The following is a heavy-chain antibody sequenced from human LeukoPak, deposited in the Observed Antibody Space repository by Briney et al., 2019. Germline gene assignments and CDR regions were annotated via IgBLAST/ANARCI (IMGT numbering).Heavy chain of an antibody. V-gene: IGHV4-61*08. D-gene: IGHD3-10*01. J-gene: IGHJ4*02. CDR2: VSYSGST. CDR3: ARGRITMVRGVIPQFDY. CDR1: GGSISSGGYY. Sequence: SETLSLTCTVSGGSISSGGYYWSWVRQPPGKGLEWIGYVSYSGSTDYNPSLKSRVIISVDRSKNQFSLKLSSVTAADTAVYYCARGRITMVRGVIPQFDYWGQGTLVTVSS.